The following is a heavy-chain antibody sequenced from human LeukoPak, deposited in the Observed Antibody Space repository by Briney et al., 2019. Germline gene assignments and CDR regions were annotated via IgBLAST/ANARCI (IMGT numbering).Heavy chain of an antibody. CDR1: GGTFSSYA. CDR2: IIPIFSTA. CDR3: ARWYYYDSSGYLDY. J-gene: IGHJ4*02. V-gene: IGHV1-69*01. D-gene: IGHD3-22*01. Sequence: SVKVSCKASGGTFSSYAISWVRQAPGQGPEWMGGIIPIFSTANYAQKFQGRVTITADESTSTAYMELSSLRSEDTAVYYCARWYYYDSSGYLDYWGQGTLVTVSS.